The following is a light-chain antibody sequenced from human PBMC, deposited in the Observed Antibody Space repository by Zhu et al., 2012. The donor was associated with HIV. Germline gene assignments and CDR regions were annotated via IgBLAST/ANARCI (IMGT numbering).Light chain of an antibody. CDR2: GGS. CDR1: RTVSRNY. J-gene: IGKJ5*01. Sequence: EIVLTQSPGTLSLSPGERATLSCRASRTVSRNYLAWYQQKPGQAPRLLIYGGSTRAAGVPDRFSGSGSGTDFTLTINSLQSEDFAVYYCQQYEDWPSFGQGTRL. CDR3: QQYEDWPS. V-gene: IGKV3-20*01.